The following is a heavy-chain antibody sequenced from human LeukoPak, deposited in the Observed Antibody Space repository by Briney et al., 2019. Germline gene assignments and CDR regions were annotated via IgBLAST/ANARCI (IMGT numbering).Heavy chain of an antibody. CDR1: GGSISSYY. Sequence: PSETLSLTCTVSGGSISSYYWSWIRQPPGKGLEWIGYIYHSGSTNYNPSLKSRVTISVDTSKNQFSLKLSSVTAADTAVYYCAISTVKRAYYYGMDVWGQGTTVTVSS. D-gene: IGHD4-17*01. CDR2: IYHSGST. V-gene: IGHV4-59*01. CDR3: AISTVKRAYYYGMDV. J-gene: IGHJ6*02.